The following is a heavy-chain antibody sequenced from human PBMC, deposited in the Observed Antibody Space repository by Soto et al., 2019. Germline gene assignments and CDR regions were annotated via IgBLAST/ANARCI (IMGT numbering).Heavy chain of an antibody. Sequence: SGVSLRLSCAASGHNLGGFWMHWVRQVPGKGPVWVSHINADGSDTKYADSVKGRFTISRDNAKNTLYLQMNSLRPEDTAVYHCARVQGGRGGKGDPLDLWGQGTLVTVYS. CDR2: INADGSDT. D-gene: IGHD2-15*01. CDR1: GHNLGGFW. J-gene: IGHJ5*02. CDR3: ARVQGGRGGKGDPLDL. V-gene: IGHV3-74*01.